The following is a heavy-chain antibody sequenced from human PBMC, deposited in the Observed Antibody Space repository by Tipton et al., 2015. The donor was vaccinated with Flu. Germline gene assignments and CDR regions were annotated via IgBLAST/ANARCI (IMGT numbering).Heavy chain of an antibody. D-gene: IGHD4-17*01. J-gene: IGHJ4*02. Sequence: SLRLSCAASGFTFSSYWMSWVRQAPGKGLEWVANIKQDGSEKYYVDSVKGRFTISRDNAKNSLYLQMNSLRAEDTAVYYCARDEGYGDYVLHFDYWGQGTLVTVSS. V-gene: IGHV3-7*01. CDR3: ARDEGYGDYVLHFDY. CDR2: IKQDGSEK. CDR1: GFTFSSYW.